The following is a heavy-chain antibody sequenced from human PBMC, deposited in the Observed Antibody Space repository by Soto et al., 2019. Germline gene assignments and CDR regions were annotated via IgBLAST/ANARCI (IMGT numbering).Heavy chain of an antibody. CDR2: ISYDGSNK. CDR1: GFTFSSYG. Sequence: PGGSLRLSCAASGFTFSSYGMHWVRQAPGKGLEWVAVISYDGSNKYYADSVKGRFTISRDNSKNTLYLQMNSLRAEDTAVYYCARERITMVRGENKDYWGQGTLVTVSS. CDR3: ARERITMVRGENKDY. V-gene: IGHV3-30*03. J-gene: IGHJ4*02. D-gene: IGHD3-10*01.